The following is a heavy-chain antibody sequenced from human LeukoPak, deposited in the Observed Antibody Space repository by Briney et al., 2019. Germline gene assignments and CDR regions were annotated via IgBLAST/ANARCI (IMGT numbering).Heavy chain of an antibody. Sequence: GGSLRLSCAASGLTFSSYAMSWVRQAPGPGLEWVSAISGSGGSTYYADSVKGRFTISRDNSKNTLYLQMNSLRAEDTAVYYCAKDLSSSLNFAYWGQGTPVTVSS. CDR1: GLTFSSYA. V-gene: IGHV3-23*01. J-gene: IGHJ4*02. D-gene: IGHD6-6*01. CDR3: AKDLSSSLNFAY. CDR2: ISGSGGST.